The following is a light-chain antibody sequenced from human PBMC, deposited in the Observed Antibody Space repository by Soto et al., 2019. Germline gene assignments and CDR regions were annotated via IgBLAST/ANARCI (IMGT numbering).Light chain of an antibody. CDR1: QSISGW. CDR3: QQTYSAPHT. V-gene: IGKV1-5*01. J-gene: IGKJ2*01. CDR2: DAS. Sequence: DIQMTQSPSTLSASVGDRVTITCLASQSISGWLAWYQQKPGKAPKLLIYDASSLQSGVPSRFSGSGSGADFTLTISHVRPEDLATYYCQQTYSAPHTFGQGTKVDIK.